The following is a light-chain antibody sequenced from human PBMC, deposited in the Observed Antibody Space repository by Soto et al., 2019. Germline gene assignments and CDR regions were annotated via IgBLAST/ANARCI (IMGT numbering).Light chain of an antibody. CDR2: EVS. Sequence: QSVLTQPAAVSGSPGQSITISCTGTSSDVGSYNLVSWYQHHPGKAPKVMIFEVSKRPSGISNRFSGSKSGNTASLTISGLQAEDEADYYCCSYAGRDTLLFGGGTKVTVL. V-gene: IGLV2-23*02. J-gene: IGLJ2*01. CDR1: SSDVGSYNL. CDR3: CSYAGRDTLL.